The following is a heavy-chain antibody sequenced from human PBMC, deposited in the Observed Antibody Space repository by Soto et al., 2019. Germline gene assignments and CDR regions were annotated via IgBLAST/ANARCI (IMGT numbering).Heavy chain of an antibody. CDR1: GGSLSSYY. CDR3: ARDSSGWNDY. D-gene: IGHD6-19*01. V-gene: IGHV4-59*01. J-gene: IGHJ4*02. CDR2: IYYSGST. Sequence: SETLSLTCTVSGGSLSSYYWSWIRQPPGKGLEWIGYIYYSGSTNYNPSLKSRVTISVDTSKNQFSLKLSSVTAADTAVYYCARDSSGWNDYWGQGTLVTVSS.